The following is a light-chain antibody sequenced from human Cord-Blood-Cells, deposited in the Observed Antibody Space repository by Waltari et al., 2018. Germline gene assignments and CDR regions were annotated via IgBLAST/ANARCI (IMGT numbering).Light chain of an antibody. J-gene: IGLJ1*01. CDR2: DVS. Sequence: QSALTQPASVSGSPGQSITISCTGTSSDVGGYNYVSWYQQHPGKAPKLMIYDVSNRPSWVSNLFSGSKSGNTASLTISGLQAEDEADYYCSSYTSSSTLVFGTGTKVTVL. CDR1: SSDVGGYNY. V-gene: IGLV2-14*03. CDR3: SSYTSSSTLV.